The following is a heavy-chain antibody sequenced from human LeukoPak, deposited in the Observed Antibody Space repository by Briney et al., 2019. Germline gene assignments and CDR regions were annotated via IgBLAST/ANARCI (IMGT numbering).Heavy chain of an antibody. CDR3: AKVRTYFYHGLDV. J-gene: IGHJ6*02. V-gene: IGHV3-23*01. CDR2: ITGGGGST. Sequence: GGSLRLSCAASGFTFSSYALSWVRQAPGKGLEWVSLITGGGGSTYYVDSVKGRFTISRDNSKSTLYLEMNSLRAEDTAVYYCAKVRTYFYHGLDVWGQGTTVTVSS. D-gene: IGHD1-14*01. CDR1: GFTFSSYA.